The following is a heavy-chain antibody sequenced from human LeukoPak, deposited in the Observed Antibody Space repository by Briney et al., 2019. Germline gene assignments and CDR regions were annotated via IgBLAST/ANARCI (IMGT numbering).Heavy chain of an antibody. Sequence: ASVNVSCKASGYTFTSYGISWVRQAPGQGLEWMGWISAYNGNTNYAQKLKGRVTMTTDTSTSTAYMELRSLRSDDTAVYYCARETQLLYGMDVWGQGTTVTVSS. CDR3: ARETQLLYGMDV. CDR2: ISAYNGNT. J-gene: IGHJ6*02. V-gene: IGHV1-18*01. D-gene: IGHD2-2*01. CDR1: GYTFTSYG.